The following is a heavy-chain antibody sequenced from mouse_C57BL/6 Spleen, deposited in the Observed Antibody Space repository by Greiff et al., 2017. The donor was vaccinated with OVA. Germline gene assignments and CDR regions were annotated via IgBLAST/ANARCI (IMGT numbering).Heavy chain of an antibody. CDR2: IDPSDSYT. CDR3: AREEYPDY. CDR1: GYTFTSYW. D-gene: IGHD5-1*01. J-gene: IGHJ2*01. V-gene: IGHV1-59*01. Sequence: VQLQQPGAELVRPGTSVKLSCKASGYTFTSYWMHWVKQRPGQGLEWIGVIDPSDSYTNYNQKFKGKATLTVDTSSSTAYMQLSSLTSEDSAVYYCAREEYPDYWGQGTTLTVSS.